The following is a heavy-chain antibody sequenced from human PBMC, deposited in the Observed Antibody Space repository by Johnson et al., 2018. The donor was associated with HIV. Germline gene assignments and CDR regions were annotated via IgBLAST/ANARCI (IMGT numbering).Heavy chain of an antibody. CDR1: GFTFSRYA. CDR3: TTAIVIDAFDI. V-gene: IGHV3-30-3*01. CDR2: ISYDGSNK. Sequence: VQLVESGGGVVQPGRSLRLSCAVSGFTFSRYAMHWVRQAPGEGLEWVAVISYDGSNKYYADSVKGRFTISRDDSKNTLFLQMSSLKTDDTAVYYCTTAIVIDAFDIWGQGTMVTVSS. J-gene: IGHJ3*02. D-gene: IGHD3-16*02.